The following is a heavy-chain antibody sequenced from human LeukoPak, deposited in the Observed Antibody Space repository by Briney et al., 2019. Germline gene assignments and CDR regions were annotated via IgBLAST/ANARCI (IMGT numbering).Heavy chain of an antibody. CDR1: GVPINSRDYY. CDR2: IYYSGNT. D-gene: IGHD3-10*01. V-gene: IGHV4-39*01. J-gene: IGHJ4*02. Sequence: PSETLSLTCSVSGVPINSRDYYWTWIRQPPGKGLEWVGSIYYSGNTYYNPSLQRRVTISVDTSRDYFSLTLSSVTAADTALYFCSRGTMTAKPADFWGKGTLVTVSS. CDR3: SRGTMTAKPADF.